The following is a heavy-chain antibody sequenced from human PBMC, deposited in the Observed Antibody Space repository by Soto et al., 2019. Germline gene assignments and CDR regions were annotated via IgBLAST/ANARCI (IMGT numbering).Heavy chain of an antibody. J-gene: IGHJ4*02. Sequence: EVQLVESGGGLVQPGGSLRLSCAASGFTFSSYWMSWVRQAPGKGLEWVANIKQDGSEKYYVDSVKGRFTISRDNAKNSLYLQMNSLRAEDTAVYYCARDVPRNTQTYGEWGQGTLVTVSS. CDR1: GFTFSSYW. CDR2: IKQDGSEK. D-gene: IGHD4-17*01. CDR3: ARDVPRNTQTYGE. V-gene: IGHV3-7*01.